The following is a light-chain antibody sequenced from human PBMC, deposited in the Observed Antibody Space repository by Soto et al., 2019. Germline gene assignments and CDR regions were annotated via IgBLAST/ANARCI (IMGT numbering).Light chain of an antibody. CDR3: SSYTSSSTLP. V-gene: IGLV2-14*01. J-gene: IGLJ2*01. CDR1: SSNVGGYSY. CDR2: DVS. Sequence: QSALTQPASVSGSPGQSITISCTGTSSNVGGYSYVSWYQQHPGKAPKLLIYDVSNRPSGVSNRFSGSKSGNTASLTISGLQAEDEADYYCSSYTSSSTLPFGGGTKVTVL.